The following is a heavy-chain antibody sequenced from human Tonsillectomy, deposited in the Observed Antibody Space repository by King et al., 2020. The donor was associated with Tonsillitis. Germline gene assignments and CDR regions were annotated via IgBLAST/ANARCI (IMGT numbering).Heavy chain of an antibody. CDR1: GGSISSYY. CDR2: IHYSGST. V-gene: IGHV4-59*08. CDR3: ARPLNPYWYSDL. Sequence: VQLQESGPGLVKPSETLSLTCTVSGGSISSYYWSWIRQPPGKGLEWIGFIHYSGSTNCNPSLKSRVTISVDTSKKQFSLKLNSVTAADTAVYYCARPLNPYWYSDLWGRGTLVTVSS. J-gene: IGHJ2*01.